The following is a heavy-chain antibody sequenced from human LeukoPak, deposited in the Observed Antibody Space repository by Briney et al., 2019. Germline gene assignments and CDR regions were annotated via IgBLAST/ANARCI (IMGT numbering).Heavy chain of an antibody. CDR2: IIPILGIA. CDR1: GGTFSSYA. D-gene: IGHD4-17*01. V-gene: IGHV1-69*04. CDR3: ARDGETTVTTYDY. J-gene: IGHJ4*02. Sequence: SVKVSCKASGGTFSSYATSWVRQAPGQGLEWMGRIIPILGIANYAQKFQGRVTITADKSMSTAYMELSSLRSEDTAVYYCARDGETTVTTYDYWGQGTLVTVSS.